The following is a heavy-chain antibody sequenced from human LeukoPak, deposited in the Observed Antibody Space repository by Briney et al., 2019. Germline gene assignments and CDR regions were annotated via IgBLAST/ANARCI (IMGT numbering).Heavy chain of an antibody. CDR2: IYHSGST. J-gene: IGHJ4*02. Sequence: SETLSLTCTVSNGSFSAFYWSWIRQSPGKTLEWIGYIYHSGSTNYNPSLESRVSISVDKSKNHFSLKMNSVTAADTAVYYCARDRSGWIDFWGQGTLVTVSS. D-gene: IGHD6-19*01. CDR1: NGSFSAFY. CDR3: ARDRSGWIDF. V-gene: IGHV4-59*01.